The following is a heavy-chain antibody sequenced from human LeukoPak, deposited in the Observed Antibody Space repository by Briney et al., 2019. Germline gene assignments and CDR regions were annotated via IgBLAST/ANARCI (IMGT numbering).Heavy chain of an antibody. D-gene: IGHD4-23*01. CDR2: VYTSGAT. CDR3: ARHSRYGGSPTSYFYHYYMDV. V-gene: IGHV4-4*09. J-gene: IGHJ6*03. Sequence: SETLSLTCTVSGGSISSDYWSWGRQPPGKGLEGIGYVYTSGATNYNSSLKRRVTISVDTSKTHFSLKLSSVTAADTAVYYCARHSRYGGSPTSYFYHYYMDVWGKGTTVTVSS. CDR1: GGSISSDY.